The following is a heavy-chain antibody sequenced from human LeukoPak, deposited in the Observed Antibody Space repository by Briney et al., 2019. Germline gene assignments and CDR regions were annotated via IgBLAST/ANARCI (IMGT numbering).Heavy chain of an antibody. CDR2: INIDGTNT. V-gene: IGHV3-74*01. Sequence: PGGSLRLSCAASGFTFTSYWMHWVRQAPGKGLVWVSRINIDGTNTRYADSVKGRFTISRDNAKSTLYLQMTSLRAEDTAVYYCARDQAQWGLLSPPDSWGQGTLVTVSS. CDR3: ARDQAQWGLLSPPDS. J-gene: IGHJ4*02. D-gene: IGHD1-26*01. CDR1: GFTFTSYW.